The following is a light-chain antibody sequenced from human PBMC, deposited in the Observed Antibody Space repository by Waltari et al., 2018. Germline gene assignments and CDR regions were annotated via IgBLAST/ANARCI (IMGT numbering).Light chain of an antibody. V-gene: IGLV2-14*01. CDR2: DAS. CDR1: SSDLGGYSF. Sequence: QSALTHPASVAGSPGQSIPISCPTSSSDLGGYSFVSWYQQHPGKAPKLMIYDASHRPSGVSKRFSGSKSGNTASLTISGLQPEDEADYYCSSYTSIIPPFLFGTGTKVTVL. J-gene: IGLJ1*01. CDR3: SSYTSIIPPFL.